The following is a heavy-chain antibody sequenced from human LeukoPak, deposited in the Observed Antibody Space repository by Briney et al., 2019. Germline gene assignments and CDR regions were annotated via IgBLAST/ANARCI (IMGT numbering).Heavy chain of an antibody. V-gene: IGHV1-3*01. D-gene: IGHD2-21*01. CDR3: ARGRRTGDSKRDFYFYYYMDV. J-gene: IGHJ6*03. CDR1: RYTFTNYA. CDR2: ISAANGNT. Sequence: ASVRVSCKASRYTFTNYAIHSGRQAPGHRPEWMGWISAANGNTKYSQKFQGRVTISRDTSASTTYMEMSRLRSDDMAVYFCARGRRTGDSKRDFYFYYYMDVWGNGPTVIVSS.